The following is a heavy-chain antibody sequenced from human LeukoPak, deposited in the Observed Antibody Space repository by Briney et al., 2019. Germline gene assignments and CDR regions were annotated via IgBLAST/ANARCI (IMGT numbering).Heavy chain of an antibody. D-gene: IGHD1-26*01. Sequence: GRSLRLSCAASGFTFSNYAIHWDRQAPGKGLEWVAVISYDGTKRYYQDSVKGRFTISRDNSKNTLYLQVSSLRPEDTAVYYCARDLVSGSYGGWFDPRGQGTLVTVSS. J-gene: IGHJ5*02. CDR3: ARDLVSGSYGGWFDP. CDR2: ISYDGTKR. CDR1: GFTFSNYA. V-gene: IGHV3-30*04.